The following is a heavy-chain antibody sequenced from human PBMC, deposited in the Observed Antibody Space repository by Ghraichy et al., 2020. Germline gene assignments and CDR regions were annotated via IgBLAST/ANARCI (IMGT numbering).Heavy chain of an antibody. D-gene: IGHD6-13*01. CDR2: IWYDGSNK. CDR3: ARDRGAAAGIVY. V-gene: IGHV3-33*01. J-gene: IGHJ4*02. CDR1: GFTFSSYG. Sequence: GGSLRLSCAASGFTFSSYGMHWVRQAPGKGLEWVAVIWYDGSNKYYADSVKGRFTISRDNSKNTLYLQMNSLRAEDTAVYYCARDRGAAAGIVYWGQGTLVTVSS.